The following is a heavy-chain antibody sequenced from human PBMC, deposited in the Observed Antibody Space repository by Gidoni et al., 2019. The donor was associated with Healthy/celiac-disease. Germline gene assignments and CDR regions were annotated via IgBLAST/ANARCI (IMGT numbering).Heavy chain of an antibody. CDR3: ATGSSIAARKTQIGYYYYGMDV. D-gene: IGHD6-6*01. CDR1: GYPLTDFS. J-gene: IGHJ6*02. CDR2: FDPEDGET. V-gene: IGHV1-24*01. Sequence: QVQLVQSGAEVKKPGASVKVSCTVSGYPLTDFSMHWVRQAPGKGLEWMGGFDPEDGETIYAQKFQGRVTMTEDTSTDTAYMELSSLRSEDTAVYYCATGSSIAARKTQIGYYYYGMDVWGQGTTVTVSS.